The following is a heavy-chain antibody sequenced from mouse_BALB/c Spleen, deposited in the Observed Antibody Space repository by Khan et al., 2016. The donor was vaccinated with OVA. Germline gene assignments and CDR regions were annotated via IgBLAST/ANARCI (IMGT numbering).Heavy chain of an antibody. CDR1: GFSLTNYG. V-gene: IGHV2-6-1*01. J-gene: IGHJ4*01. Sequence: VELVESGPGLVAPSQSLSITCTISGFSLTNYGVHWVRQPPGKGLEWLVVIWSDGSTPYNSALKSRLTISKDNSKSQVFLKMNSLQTADTAIYFGARQPYYHYNIMDYWGQGTSVTVSS. D-gene: IGHD2-10*01. CDR2: IWSDGST. CDR3: ARQPYYHYNIMDY.